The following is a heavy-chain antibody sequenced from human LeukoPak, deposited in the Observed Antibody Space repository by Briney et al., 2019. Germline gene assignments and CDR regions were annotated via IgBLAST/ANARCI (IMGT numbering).Heavy chain of an antibody. CDR1: GFTFSSYW. CDR2: IKQDGSEK. V-gene: IGHV3-7*01. Sequence: GGSLRLSCAVSGFTFSSYWMSWVRQAPGKGLEWVANIKQDGSEKYYVDSVKGRFTISRDNAKNTLHLQMNSLRAEDTAVYYCAKGLAYSFDYWGQGTLVTVSS. J-gene: IGHJ4*02. CDR3: AKGLAYSFDY. D-gene: IGHD3/OR15-3a*01.